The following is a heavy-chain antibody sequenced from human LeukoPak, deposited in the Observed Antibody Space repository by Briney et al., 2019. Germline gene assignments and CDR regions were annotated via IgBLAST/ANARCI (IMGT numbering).Heavy chain of an antibody. D-gene: IGHD2-15*01. CDR3: ARGAYGVKPSTSRRYCSGGSCTKPFDL. V-gene: IGHV4-39*07. Sequence: SETLSLTCTVSGGSISSSSYYWGWIRQPPGKGLEWIGSIYYSGSTYYNPSLKSRVTISVDTSKNQFSLKLSSVTAADTAVYYCARGAYGVKPSTSRRYCSGGSCTKPFDLWGRGTLVTVSS. J-gene: IGHJ2*01. CDR2: IYYSGST. CDR1: GGSISSSSYY.